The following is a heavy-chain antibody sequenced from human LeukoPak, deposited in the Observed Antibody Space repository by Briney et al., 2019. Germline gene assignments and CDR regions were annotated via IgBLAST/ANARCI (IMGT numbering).Heavy chain of an antibody. D-gene: IGHD4-23*01. CDR3: ARTFQNDYGGNGRYGAFDI. Sequence: ASVKVSCKASGGTFSSYAISWVRQAPGQGLEWMGIINPSGGSTSYAQKFQGRVTMTRDTSTSTVYMELSSLRSEDTVVYYCARTFQNDYGGNGRYGAFDIWGQGTMVTVSS. J-gene: IGHJ3*02. CDR2: INPSGGST. CDR1: GGTFSSYA. V-gene: IGHV1-46*01.